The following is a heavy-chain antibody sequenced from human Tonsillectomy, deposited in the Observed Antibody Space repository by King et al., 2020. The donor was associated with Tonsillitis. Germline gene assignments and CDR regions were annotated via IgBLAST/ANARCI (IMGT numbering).Heavy chain of an antibody. CDR2: IRSKANSYAT. D-gene: IGHD6-19*01. J-gene: IGHJ5*02. CDR1: GFTFSGSA. CDR3: TRLVYSSGWYSRFDP. Sequence: VQLVESGGGLVQPGGSLKLSCAASGFTFSGSAMHWVRQASGKGLEWVGRIRSKANSYATAYAASVKGRFTISRDDSKNTAYLQMNSLKTEDTAVYYCTRLVYSSGWYSRFDPWGQGTLVTVSS. V-gene: IGHV3-73*01.